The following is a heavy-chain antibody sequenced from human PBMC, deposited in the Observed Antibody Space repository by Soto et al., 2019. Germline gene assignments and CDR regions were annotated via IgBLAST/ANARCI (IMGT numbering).Heavy chain of an antibody. V-gene: IGHV3-23*01. J-gene: IGHJ6*02. CDR2: ISASGSST. D-gene: IGHD3-10*01. CDR1: GFTLRSNA. CDR3: AKCEHYGSGTYYHYGMDV. Sequence: PGGSLRLSCAASGFTLRSNAMSWVRQAPEKGLEWVSSISASGSSTYCADSVKGRFTISRDKSKNTLFLQMNSLRAEDTAVYYCAKCEHYGSGTYYHYGMDVWGQGTTVTVSS.